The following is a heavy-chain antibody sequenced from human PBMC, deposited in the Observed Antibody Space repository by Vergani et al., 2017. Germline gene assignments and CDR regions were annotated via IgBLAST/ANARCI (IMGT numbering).Heavy chain of an antibody. V-gene: IGHV1-69*01. CDR1: GGTFSSYA. Sequence: QVQLVQSGAEVKKPGSSVKVSCKASGGTFSSYAISWVRQAPGQGLEWMGGIIPIFGTANYAQKFQGRVTITADESTSTAYMELSSLRSEDTAVYYCATFKSFCISGVCYSSPFDYWGQGTLVTVSS. D-gene: IGHD2-8*01. CDR3: ATFKSFCISGVCYSSPFDY. CDR2: IIPIFGTA. J-gene: IGHJ4*02.